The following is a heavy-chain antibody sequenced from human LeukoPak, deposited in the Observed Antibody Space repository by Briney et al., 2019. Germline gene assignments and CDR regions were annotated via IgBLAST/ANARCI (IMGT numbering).Heavy chain of an antibody. D-gene: IGHD3-22*01. V-gene: IGHV3-48*03. CDR3: ARDLTGPLTHYYDSSGPTDY. CDR2: ISSSGSTI. J-gene: IGHJ4*02. CDR1: GFTFSSYA. Sequence: GGTLRLSCAASGFTFSSYAMHWVRQAPGKGLEWVSYISSSGSTIYYADSVKGRFTISRDNAKNSLYLQMNSLRAEDTAVYYCARDLTGPLTHYYDSSGPTDYWGQGTLVTVSS.